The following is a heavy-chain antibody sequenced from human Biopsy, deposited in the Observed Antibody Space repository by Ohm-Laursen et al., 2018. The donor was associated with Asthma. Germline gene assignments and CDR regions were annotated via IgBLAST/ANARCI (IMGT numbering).Heavy chain of an antibody. CDR1: GFRFNSYA. D-gene: IGHD3-3*02. CDR3: ARTFHFWSPYHAEHYQL. V-gene: IGHV3-23*01. CDR2: ISASGNST. Sequence: SLRLSCTASGFRFNSYAVSWVRQAPGKGPERVSTISASGNSTYYGDSVEGRFTISRDNSKNTLFLHMNSLRADDTAVYYCARTFHFWSPYHAEHYQLWGQGTLVTVSS. J-gene: IGHJ1*01.